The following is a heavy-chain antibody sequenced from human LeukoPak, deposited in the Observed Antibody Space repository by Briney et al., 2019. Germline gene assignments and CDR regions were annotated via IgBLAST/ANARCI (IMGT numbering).Heavy chain of an antibody. CDR3: ARHRSLVVIVVVVAALDAFDI. Sequence: SETLSLTCTVSGGSISSSSYYWGWIRQPPGKGLEWIGSIYYSGSTYYNPSLKSRVTISVDTSKNQFSLKLSSVTAADTAVYYCARHRSLVVIVVVVAALDAFDIWGQGTMVTVSS. CDR2: IYYSGST. D-gene: IGHD2-15*01. J-gene: IGHJ3*02. V-gene: IGHV4-39*01. CDR1: GGSISSSSYY.